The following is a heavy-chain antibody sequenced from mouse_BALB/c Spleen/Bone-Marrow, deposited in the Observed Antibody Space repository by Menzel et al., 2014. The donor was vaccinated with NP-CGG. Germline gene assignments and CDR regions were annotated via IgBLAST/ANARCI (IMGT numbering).Heavy chain of an antibody. D-gene: IGHD1-1*01. CDR1: GFTFSSYA. Sequence: EVMLVESGGGLVKPGGSLKLSCAASGFTFSSYAMSWVRQTPEKRLEWVATISSGGNYTYYPDSVEGRFTISRDNAKNTLYLQMSSLRSEDTAMYYCARYYGSSYDYWGQGTTLTVSS. CDR2: ISSGGNYT. CDR3: ARYYGSSYDY. V-gene: IGHV5-9-1*01. J-gene: IGHJ2*01.